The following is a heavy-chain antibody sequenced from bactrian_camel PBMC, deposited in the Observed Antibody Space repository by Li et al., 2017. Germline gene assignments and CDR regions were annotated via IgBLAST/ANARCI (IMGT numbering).Heavy chain of an antibody. V-gene: IGHV3S54*01. D-gene: IGHD5*01. Sequence: HVQLVESGGGSVQAGGSLRLSCAASGYIRARNCMLWFRQVAEKPREAVAAIYHGADSTYYADSVKGRFTISQDSSKNTLYLQMNSLKVEDTAMYYCAAEEKRVCLTWVTWDYWGHGTQVTVS. CDR2: IYHGADST. CDR3: AAEEKRVCLTWVTWDY. J-gene: IGHJ4*01. CDR1: GYIRARNC.